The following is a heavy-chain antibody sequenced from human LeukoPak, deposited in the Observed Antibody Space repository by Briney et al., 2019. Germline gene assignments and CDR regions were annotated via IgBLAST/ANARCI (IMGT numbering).Heavy chain of an antibody. J-gene: IGHJ4*02. V-gene: IGHV4-34*01. Sequence: AETLSLTCAVYGGSFSGYYWSWIRQPPEKGLEWIGEINHSGTTNSNPSLKSRVTISVDTSKDQFSLKLSSVTAADTAVYYCARTQVWSGYYPYYFTTGAREPWSPSPQ. CDR2: INHSGTT. CDR3: ARTQVWSGYYPYYFTT. CDR1: GGSFSGYY. D-gene: IGHD3-3*01.